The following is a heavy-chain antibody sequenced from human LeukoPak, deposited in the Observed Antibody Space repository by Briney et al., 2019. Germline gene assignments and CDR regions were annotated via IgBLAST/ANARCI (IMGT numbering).Heavy chain of an antibody. CDR2: ISSSGSTI. J-gene: IGHJ6*02. D-gene: IGHD3-22*01. Sequence: GGSLRPSCAASGFTFSSYEMNWVRQAPGKGLEWVSYISSSGSTIYYADSVKGRFTISRDNAKNSLYLQMNSLRAEDTAVYYCARDVYYYDSSGYSDYYYGMDVWGQGTTVTVSS. CDR1: GFTFSSYE. CDR3: ARDVYYYDSSGYSDYYYGMDV. V-gene: IGHV3-48*03.